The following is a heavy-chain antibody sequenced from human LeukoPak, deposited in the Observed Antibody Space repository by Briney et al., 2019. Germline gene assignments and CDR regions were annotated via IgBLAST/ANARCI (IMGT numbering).Heavy chain of an antibody. CDR1: GFTFSSYG. CDR3: AKPADVLLWFGELL. Sequence: GGSLRLSCAASGFTFSSYGMHWVRQAPGKGLEWVAVISYDGSNKYYADSVKGRFTTSRDNSKNTLYLQMNSLRAEDTAVYYCAKPADVLLWFGELLWGQGTLVTVSS. V-gene: IGHV3-30*18. D-gene: IGHD3-10*01. CDR2: ISYDGSNK. J-gene: IGHJ4*02.